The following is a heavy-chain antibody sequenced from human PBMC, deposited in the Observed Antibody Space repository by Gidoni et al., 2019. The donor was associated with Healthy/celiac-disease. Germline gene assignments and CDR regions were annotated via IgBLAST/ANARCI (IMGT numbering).Heavy chain of an antibody. CDR3: ARALSGGSSLDY. Sequence: EVQLVESGGGLVQPGGSLRLSCAASGFPFSSYDMHWVRQPTGKGLEWVSAIGTAGDPYYPGSVKVRFTISRENAKISLYLQMNSLRAGDTAVYYCARALSGGSSLDYWGQGTLVTVSS. J-gene: IGHJ4*02. V-gene: IGHV3-13*05. CDR1: GFPFSSYD. CDR2: IGTAGDP. D-gene: IGHD6-13*01.